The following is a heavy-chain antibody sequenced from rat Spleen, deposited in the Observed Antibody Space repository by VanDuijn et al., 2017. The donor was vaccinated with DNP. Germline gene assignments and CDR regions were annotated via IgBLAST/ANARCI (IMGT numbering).Heavy chain of an antibody. J-gene: IGHJ4*01. Sequence: EVQLVESGGGLVQPGRSLKLSCAASGFIFSTNWLNWIRQAPDKGLEWVASITPDGSITYYPDRVKGRFTISRDNAKSTLYLQMDSLRSEDTATYYCARHRTTSPYYYVMDAWGQGASVTVSS. V-gene: IGHV5-29*01. CDR3: ARHRTTSPYYYVMDA. CDR1: GFIFSTNW. CDR2: ITPDGSIT. D-gene: IGHD1-10*01.